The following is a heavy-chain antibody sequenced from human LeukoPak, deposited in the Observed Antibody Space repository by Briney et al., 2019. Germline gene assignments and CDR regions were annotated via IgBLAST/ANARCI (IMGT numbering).Heavy chain of an antibody. CDR2: IDWDDDK. V-gene: IGHV2-70*04. Sequence: SGPTLVNPTQTLTLTCTFSGFSLSTSGMRVSWIRQPPGKALGWLARIDWDDDKFYSTSLKTRLTISKDTSKNQVVLTMTNMDPVDTATYYCARMVISSYYFDYWGQGTLVTVSS. D-gene: IGHD3-16*02. J-gene: IGHJ4*02. CDR1: GFSLSTSGMR. CDR3: ARMVISSYYFDY.